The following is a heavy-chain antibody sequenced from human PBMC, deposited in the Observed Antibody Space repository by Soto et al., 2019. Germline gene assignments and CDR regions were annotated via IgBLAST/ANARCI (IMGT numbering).Heavy chain of an antibody. Sequence: GGSLRLSCAASGFTVSSNFMSWVRQAPGKGLEWVSVIYSGGNTYYADSVKGRFTISRDNSENTLYLQMNSLRAEDTAVYYCARIGQYCSGGSCYYYYYMDVWGKGTTVTVSS. CDR1: GFTVSSNF. CDR3: ARIGQYCSGGSCYYYYYMDV. V-gene: IGHV3-66*01. CDR2: IYSGGNT. D-gene: IGHD2-15*01. J-gene: IGHJ6*03.